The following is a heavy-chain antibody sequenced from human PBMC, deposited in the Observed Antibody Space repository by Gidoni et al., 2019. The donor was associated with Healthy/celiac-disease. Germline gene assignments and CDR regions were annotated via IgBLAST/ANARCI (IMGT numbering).Heavy chain of an antibody. J-gene: IGHJ4*02. CDR3: ARGGGQWYFDY. CDR1: GFTVSGNY. CDR2: IYSCGRT. D-gene: IGHD2-15*01. V-gene: IGHV3-53*01. Sequence: EVQLVAYGGGLIQPGESLSLSCAATGFTVSGNYMSWVRQAPGQGMEWVSVIYSCGRTYYAESVKGRFTISRDNSKNMLYLQMNSLRAEDTAVYYCARGGGQWYFDYWGQGTLVTVSS.